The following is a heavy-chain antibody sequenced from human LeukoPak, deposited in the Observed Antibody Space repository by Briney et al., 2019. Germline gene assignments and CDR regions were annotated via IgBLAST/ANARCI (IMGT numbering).Heavy chain of an antibody. CDR1: GFTFSSYE. CDR3: ARDGSGSTGPY. J-gene: IGHJ4*02. V-gene: IGHV3-48*03. Sequence: GGSLRLSCAASGFTFSSYEMNWVRQAPGKGLEWVSYISSSGSTIYYADSVKGRFTISRDNAKNSLYLQMNSLRAEDTAVYYCARDGSGSTGPYWGQGTLVTVSS. CDR2: ISSSGSTI. D-gene: IGHD3-10*01.